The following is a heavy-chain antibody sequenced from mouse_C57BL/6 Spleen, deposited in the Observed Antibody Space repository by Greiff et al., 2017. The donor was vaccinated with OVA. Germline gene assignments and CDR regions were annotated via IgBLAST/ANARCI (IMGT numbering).Heavy chain of an antibody. D-gene: IGHD1-1*01. CDR3: ARLGDYGPDY. V-gene: IGHV1-81*01. J-gene: IGHJ2*01. CDR2: IYPRSGNT. CDR1: GYTFTSYG. Sequence: QVQLQQSGAELARPGASVKLSCKASGYTFTSYGISWVKQRTGQGLEWIGEIYPRSGNTYYNEKFKGKATLTAAKSSSTAYMELRSLTAEDSAVYFCARLGDYGPDYWGQGTTLTVSS.